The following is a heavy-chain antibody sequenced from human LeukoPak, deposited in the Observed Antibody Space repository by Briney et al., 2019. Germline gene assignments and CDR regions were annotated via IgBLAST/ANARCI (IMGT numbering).Heavy chain of an antibody. CDR1: GYTFTSYG. Sequence: ASVKVSCKASGYTFTSYGISWVRQAPGQGLEWMGWISAYNGNTNYAQKLQGRVTMTTDTSTSTAYMELRSLRSDDTAVYYCARDPRGGAGDAERGVFDYWGQGTLVTVSS. CDR2: ISAYNGNT. D-gene: IGHD7-27*01. V-gene: IGHV1-18*01. J-gene: IGHJ4*02. CDR3: ARDPRGGAGDAERGVFDY.